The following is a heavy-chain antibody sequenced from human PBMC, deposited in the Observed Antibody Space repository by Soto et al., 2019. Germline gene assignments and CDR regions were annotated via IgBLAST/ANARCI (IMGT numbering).Heavy chain of an antibody. J-gene: IGHJ4*02. Sequence: QVQLLQSGPEVKKPGASVKVSCKVSGHTLTELSMHWVRQAPGRGLEWMGGFDPEDGETIFAQKFQGRVTMTEDTSTDSTYMELTSLRSEDTAVYYCAAGGTRWLHSPFDYWGQGTLVTISS. CDR1: GHTLTELS. CDR3: AAGGTRWLHSPFDY. D-gene: IGHD1-1*01. V-gene: IGHV1-24*01. CDR2: FDPEDGET.